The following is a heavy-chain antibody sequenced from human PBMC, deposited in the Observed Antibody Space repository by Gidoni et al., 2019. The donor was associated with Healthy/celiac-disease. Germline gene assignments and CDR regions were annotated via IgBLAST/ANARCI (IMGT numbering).Heavy chain of an antibody. J-gene: IGHJ6*03. Sequence: QVQLVQSGAEVKKPGSSVKVSCKASGGTFSSYAISWVRQAPGHGLEWMGGIIPIFGTANYAQKFQGRVTITADKSTSTAYMELSSLRSEDTAVYYCARGRAVAAETDYYYYMDVWGKGTTVTVSS. CDR2: IIPIFGTA. CDR1: GGTFSSYA. D-gene: IGHD6-13*01. CDR3: ARGRAVAAETDYYYYMDV. V-gene: IGHV1-69*06.